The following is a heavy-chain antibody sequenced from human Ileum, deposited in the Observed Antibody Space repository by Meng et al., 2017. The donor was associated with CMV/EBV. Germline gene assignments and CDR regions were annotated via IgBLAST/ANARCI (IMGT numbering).Heavy chain of an antibody. Sequence: ASVKVSCKTSGYTFTSYDINWVRQAAGQGLEWVGWMNPTTGNRGYAQKFQGRVTITRNTSISTAYMELSSLKSEDTAVYYCARASSGITLFGGDSENRQYHYGLDVWGQGTMVTVSS. V-gene: IGHV1-8*03. J-gene: IGHJ6*02. D-gene: IGHD3-3*01. CDR3: ARASSGITLFGGDSENRQYHYGLDV. CDR1: GYTFTSYD. CDR2: MNPTTGNR.